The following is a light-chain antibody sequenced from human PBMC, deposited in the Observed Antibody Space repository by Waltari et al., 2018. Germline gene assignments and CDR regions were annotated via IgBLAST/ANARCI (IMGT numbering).Light chain of an antibody. CDR3: MQGTRWPGT. CDR2: KVS. CDR1: QSLLYRDGNTY. V-gene: IGKV2-30*01. Sequence: DVVMTQSPLSLPVILGQPASISCRSSQSLLYRDGNTYLNWIQQRPGQSPRRLIYKVSTRFSGVPDRFRGIGAGSGFTLKISRVEADDVGVYYCMQGTRWPGTSGQGTRLKI. J-gene: IGKJ2*01.